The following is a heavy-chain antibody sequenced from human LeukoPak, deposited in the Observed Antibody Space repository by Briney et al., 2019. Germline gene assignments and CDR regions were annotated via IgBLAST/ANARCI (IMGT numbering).Heavy chain of an antibody. D-gene: IGHD1-1*01. J-gene: IGHJ4*02. Sequence: GGSLRLSCAASGFTFSSHWMHWVRQAPWKGLVWVSRINSDGSITTYADSAQGRFTISRDNAKNTLYLQMNSLRVEDTAVYYCARDYNWNPPDYWGQGTLVTVSS. V-gene: IGHV3-74*01. CDR2: INSDGSIT. CDR3: ARDYNWNPPDY. CDR1: GFTFSSHW.